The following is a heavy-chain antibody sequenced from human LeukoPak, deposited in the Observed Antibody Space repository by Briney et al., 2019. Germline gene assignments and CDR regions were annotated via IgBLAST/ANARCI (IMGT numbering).Heavy chain of an antibody. D-gene: IGHD3-10*01. CDR1: GFTFSRHN. Sequence: GGSLRPSCTASGFTFSRHNMNWVRQAPGKGLEWVSSISPSTSDIHYADSVKGRFTISRDNAKNSLYLQMNSLRAEDTAVYYCARGALTMLRGVTPPDYWGQGTLVTVSS. CDR3: ARGALTMLRGVTPPDY. V-gene: IGHV3-21*01. J-gene: IGHJ4*02. CDR2: ISPSTSDI.